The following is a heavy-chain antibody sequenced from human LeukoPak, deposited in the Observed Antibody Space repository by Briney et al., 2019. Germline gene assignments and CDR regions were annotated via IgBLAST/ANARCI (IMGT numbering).Heavy chain of an antibody. CDR2: IYYSGST. V-gene: IGHV4-39*01. J-gene: IGHJ4*02. D-gene: IGHD6-19*01. CDR3: ARLTWDGSGWHLDS. CDR1: GGSISSSSYY. Sequence: PETLSLTCTVSGGSISSSSYYWGWIRQPPGKGLEWIGSIYYSGSTYYNPSLKSRVTISADTSKNQFSLKLSSVTAADTAVYYCARLTWDGSGWHLDSWGQGTLVTVSS.